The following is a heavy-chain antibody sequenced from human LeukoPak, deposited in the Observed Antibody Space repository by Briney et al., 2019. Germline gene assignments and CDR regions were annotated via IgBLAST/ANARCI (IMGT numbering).Heavy chain of an antibody. V-gene: IGHV4-4*07. CDR3: ARDRSSSYTRDWFDP. CDR2: IYNSESI. Sequence: PSETLSLTCTVSGGSINGYYWRWIRQPAGKGLEWIGRIYNSESINYNPSLKNRVTISIDTSKIQFSLQLNSLPTADTAASYCARDRSSSYTRDWFDPWGQGALVTVSS. CDR1: GGSINGYY. D-gene: IGHD6-13*01. J-gene: IGHJ5*02.